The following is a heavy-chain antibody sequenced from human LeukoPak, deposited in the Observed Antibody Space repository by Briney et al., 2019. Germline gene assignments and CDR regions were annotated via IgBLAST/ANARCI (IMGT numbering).Heavy chain of an antibody. D-gene: IGHD2-2*01. CDR1: GYTFTSYG. V-gene: IGHV1-18*04. Sequence: ASVKVSCKASGYTFTSYGISWVRQAPGQGLEWMGWISAYNGNTNYAQKLQGRVTMTTDTPTSTAYMELRSLRSDDTAVYYCARVVIGSVVYYYYYGMDVWGQGTTVTVSS. J-gene: IGHJ6*02. CDR3: ARVVIGSVVYYYYYGMDV. CDR2: ISAYNGNT.